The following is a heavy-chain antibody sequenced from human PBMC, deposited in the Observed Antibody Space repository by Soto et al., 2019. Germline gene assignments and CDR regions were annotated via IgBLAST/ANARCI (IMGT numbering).Heavy chain of an antibody. Sequence: EVQLLETGGGLVQPGGSLRLSCAASGFIFNTCAMSWVRQAPGKGLEWVSAIDGSGDDTFYADSVKGRFTISRDNSRDTLYLQMNNLRADDTAVYYCAKESPRRHTDFDYWGQGILVTVSS. CDR1: GFIFNTCA. V-gene: IGHV3-23*01. CDR3: AKESPRRHTDFDY. J-gene: IGHJ4*02. CDR2: IDGSGDDT.